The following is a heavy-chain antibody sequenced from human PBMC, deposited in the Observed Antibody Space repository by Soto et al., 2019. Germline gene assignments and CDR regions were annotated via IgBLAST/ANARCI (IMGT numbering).Heavy chain of an antibody. D-gene: IGHD6-19*01. Sequence: GGSLRLSCAASGFTVRSNYMSWVRQAPGKGLEWVSVIYSGGSTYYADSVKGRFTISRDNSKNTVYLQMNSLRAEDTAVYYCARDVRVPAGYYYYDMDVWGQGTTVTVS. J-gene: IGHJ6*02. V-gene: IGHV3-53*01. CDR2: IYSGGST. CDR1: GFTVRSNY. CDR3: ARDVRVPAGYYYYDMDV.